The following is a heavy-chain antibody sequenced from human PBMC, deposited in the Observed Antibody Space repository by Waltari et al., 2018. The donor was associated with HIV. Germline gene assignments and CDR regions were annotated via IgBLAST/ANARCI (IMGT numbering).Heavy chain of an antibody. CDR2: IYSGGKT. J-gene: IGHJ4*02. CDR1: GFPVTHNY. Sequence: EVQLVETGGGLIQPGGSLRLPCAALGFPVTHNYMTWARPATGKGLEWVSVIYSGGKTYYADSVKGRFTISRDNSKNTLFLQMDNLKVEDTAVYYCAREAPNTLTGNYGYFDYWGQGTLVTVSS. CDR3: AREAPNTLTGNYGYFDY. D-gene: IGHD3-9*01. V-gene: IGHV3-53*02.